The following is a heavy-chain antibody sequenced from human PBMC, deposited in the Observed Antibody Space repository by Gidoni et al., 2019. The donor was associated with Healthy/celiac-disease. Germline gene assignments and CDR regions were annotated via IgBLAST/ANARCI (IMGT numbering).Heavy chain of an antibody. V-gene: IGHV4-39*01. CDR3: AAGRGVLWFGELLINRGFGWFDP. CDR2: IYYSGST. CDR1: GGSISSSSYY. J-gene: IGHJ5*02. Sequence: QLQLQESGPGLVKHSETLSLTCTVSGGSISSSSYYWGWIRQPPGKGLEWIGSIYYSGSTYYTPSRKSRVTISVDTSKNQFSLKLSSVTAADTAVYYCAAGRGVLWFGELLINRGFGWFDPWGQGTLVTVSS. D-gene: IGHD3-10*01.